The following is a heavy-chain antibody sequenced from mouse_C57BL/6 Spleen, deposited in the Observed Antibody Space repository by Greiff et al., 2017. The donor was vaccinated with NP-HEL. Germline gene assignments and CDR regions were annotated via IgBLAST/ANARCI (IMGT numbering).Heavy chain of an antibody. Sequence: EVQLQQSGPELVKPGASVKMSCKASGYTFTDYNMHWVKQSHGMSLEWIGYINPNNGGTSYNQKFKGKATLTVNKSSSTAYMELRSLTSEDSAVYYCARPDYGSSYLDYWGQGTTLTVSS. J-gene: IGHJ2*01. CDR1: GYTFTDYN. CDR3: ARPDYGSSYLDY. D-gene: IGHD1-1*01. V-gene: IGHV1-22*01. CDR2: INPNNGGT.